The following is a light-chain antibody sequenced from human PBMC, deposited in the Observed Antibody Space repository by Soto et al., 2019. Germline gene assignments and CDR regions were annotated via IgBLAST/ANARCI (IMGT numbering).Light chain of an antibody. J-gene: IGKJ2*01. Sequence: EVVMTQCPATVSVSPGERLTLSCRASQSASSNLAWYQQKPGQAPSLLIYGASTRAAGIPARFSGSGSGAEFTLIISGLQSEDFAVYYCQQYNKWPYTFGQGTNLEIK. CDR2: GAS. CDR1: QSASSN. CDR3: QQYNKWPYT. V-gene: IGKV3-15*01.